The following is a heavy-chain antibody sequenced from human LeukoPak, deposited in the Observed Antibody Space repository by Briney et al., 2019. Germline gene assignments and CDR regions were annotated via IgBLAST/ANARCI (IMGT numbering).Heavy chain of an antibody. J-gene: IGHJ4*02. D-gene: IGHD4-23*01. Sequence: PSETLSLTCTVSGGSISSSDYYWGWIRQPPGERLEWIGTIYYSGNTYYNPSLQSRVIISVDTSKNQFSLKLTSVTAPDTAVYYCARTVGTHRFDYWGQGILVTVSS. CDR1: GGSISSSDYY. V-gene: IGHV4-39*01. CDR2: IYYSGNT. CDR3: ARTVGTHRFDY.